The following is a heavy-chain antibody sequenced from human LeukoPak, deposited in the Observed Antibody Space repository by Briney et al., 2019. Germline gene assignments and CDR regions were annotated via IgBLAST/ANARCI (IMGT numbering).Heavy chain of an antibody. J-gene: IGHJ4*02. V-gene: IGHV4-59*01. CDR2: IYYSGST. Sequence: PSETLSLTCTVSGGSISSYYWSWIRQPPGKGLEWIGYIYYSGSTNYNPSLKSRVTISVDTSKNQFSPKLSSVTAADTAVYYCARWSSGYSHGPDYWGQGTLVTVSS. CDR3: ARWSSGYSHGPDY. CDR1: GGSISSYY. D-gene: IGHD5-18*01.